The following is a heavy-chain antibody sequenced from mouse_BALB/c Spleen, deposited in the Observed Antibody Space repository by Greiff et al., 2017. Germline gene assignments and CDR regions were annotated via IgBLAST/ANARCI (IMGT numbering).Heavy chain of an antibody. CDR1: GYTFTSYV. V-gene: IGHV1-14*01. D-gene: IGHD2-10*02. CDR2: INPYNDGT. J-gene: IGHJ4*01. CDR3: AREGAWYGNLYYYAMDY. Sequence: EVQLVESGPELVKPGASVKMSCKASGYTFTSYVMHWVKQKPGQGLEWIGYINPYNDGTKYNEKFKGKATLTSDKSSSTAYMELSSLTSEDSAVYYCAREGAWYGNLYYYAMDYWGQGTSVTVSS.